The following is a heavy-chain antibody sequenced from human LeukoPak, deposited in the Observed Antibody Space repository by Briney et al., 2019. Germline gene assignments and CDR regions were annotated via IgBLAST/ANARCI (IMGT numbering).Heavy chain of an antibody. Sequence: SETLSLTCAVSGGSISSSNWWSWVRQPPGKGLEWVGSIYHRGSTYYNPSLRSRVTISLDRSKKKFSLKLTSVTAADTAVYFCARGAEYYAIWRGYAGYSDYWGQGISVTVSS. J-gene: IGHJ4*02. CDR2: IYHRGST. CDR3: ARGAEYYAIWRGYAGYSDY. V-gene: IGHV4-4*02. D-gene: IGHD3-3*01. CDR1: GGSISSSNW.